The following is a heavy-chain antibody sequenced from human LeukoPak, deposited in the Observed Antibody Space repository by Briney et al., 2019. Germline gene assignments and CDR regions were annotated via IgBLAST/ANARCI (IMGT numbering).Heavy chain of an antibody. D-gene: IGHD3-10*01. CDR3: AREGSYGSGSYFSYNWFDP. J-gene: IGHJ5*02. CDR2: IVPIFGTA. V-gene: IGHV1-69*01. CDR1: GGTFSSYA. Sequence: SVKVSCKASGGTFSSYAISWVRQAPGQGLEWMGGIVPIFGTANYAQKFQGRVTITADESTSTAYMELSSLRSEDTAVYYCAREGSYGSGSYFSYNWFDPWGQGTLVTVSS.